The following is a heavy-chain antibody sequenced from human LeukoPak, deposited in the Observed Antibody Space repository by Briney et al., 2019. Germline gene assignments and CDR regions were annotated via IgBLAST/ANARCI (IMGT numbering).Heavy chain of an antibody. V-gene: IGHV1-2*06. CDR2: INPSSGGT. CDR3: ARGLGFGELAWFDP. Sequence: ASVKVSCKVSGYIVTGYYMHWVRQPPGPGHVWMGRINPSSGGTKYAEKFKARATMTRDTSISTAYMELSRLRSDDTPVYYCARGLGFGELAWFDPGGQGTLVTVSS. D-gene: IGHD3-10*01. J-gene: IGHJ5*02. CDR1: GYIVTGYY.